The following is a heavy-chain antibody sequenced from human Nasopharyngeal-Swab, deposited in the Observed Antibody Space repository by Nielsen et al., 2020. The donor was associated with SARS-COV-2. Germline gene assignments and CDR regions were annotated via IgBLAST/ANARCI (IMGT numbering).Heavy chain of an antibody. V-gene: IGHV2-5*02. J-gene: IGHJ5*02. Sequence: WIRQPPGKALEWLALIYWDDDKRYSPSLKSRLTITKDTSKNQVVLTMTNMDPVDTATYYCAHHATVTKRSNWFDPWGQGTLVTVSS. CDR2: IYWDDDK. D-gene: IGHD4-17*01. CDR3: AHHATVTKRSNWFDP.